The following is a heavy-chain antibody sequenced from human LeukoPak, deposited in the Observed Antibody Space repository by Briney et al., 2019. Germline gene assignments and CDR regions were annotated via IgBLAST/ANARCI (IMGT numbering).Heavy chain of an antibody. J-gene: IGHJ4*02. CDR2: ISSDGSNK. V-gene: IGHV3-30*03. CDR3: ARDTGAAPRPRVTGNSLSFDY. CDR1: GFTFRRYG. D-gene: IGHD3-9*01. Sequence: GGSLRLSCAASGFTFRRYGMHWVRQAPGKGLEWMAVISSDGSNKFYADSVKGRFTISRDNLVYLQMGSLRTEDTAVYYCARDTGAAPRPRVTGNSLSFDYWGQGILVTVSS.